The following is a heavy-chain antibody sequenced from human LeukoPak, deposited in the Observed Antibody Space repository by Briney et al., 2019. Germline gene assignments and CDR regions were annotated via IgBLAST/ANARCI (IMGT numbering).Heavy chain of an antibody. V-gene: IGHV4-34*01. CDR3: ARGEGIAAAGPLDY. CDR2: INHSGST. J-gene: IGHJ4*02. Sequence: SETLSLTCAVYGGSFSGYYWSWIRQPPGKGLEWIGEINHSGSTNYNPSLKSRVTISVDTSKNQFSLKLSSVTAADTAVYYCARGEGIAAAGPLDYWGQGTLVTVSS. D-gene: IGHD6-13*01. CDR1: GGSFSGYY.